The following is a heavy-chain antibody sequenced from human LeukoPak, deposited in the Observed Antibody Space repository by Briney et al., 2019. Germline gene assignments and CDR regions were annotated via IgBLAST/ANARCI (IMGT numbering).Heavy chain of an antibody. CDR2: INSDGSRT. CDR1: GFTFSSYW. J-gene: IGHJ4*02. Sequence: PGGSLRLPCAASGFTFSSYWMHWVRQAPGKGLVWVSRINSDGSRTTYADSVKGRFTISRDNAKNTLHLQMNSLRAEDTAVYYCARDVQAGPGYWGQGTLVTVSS. CDR3: ARDVQAGPGY. V-gene: IGHV3-74*01. D-gene: IGHD6-19*01.